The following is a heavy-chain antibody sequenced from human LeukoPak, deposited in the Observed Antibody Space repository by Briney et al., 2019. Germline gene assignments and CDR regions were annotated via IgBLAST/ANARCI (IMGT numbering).Heavy chain of an antibody. CDR1: GGSIGSYY. V-gene: IGHV4-59*01. CDR3: ARAGSRYDFWSGYFDY. D-gene: IGHD3-3*01. J-gene: IGHJ4*02. Sequence: SETLSLTCTVSGGSIGSYYWSWIRQPPGKGLEWIGYIYYSGSTNYNPSLKSRVTISVDTSKNQFSLKLSSVTAADTAVYYCARAGSRYDFWSGYFDYWGQGTLVTVSS. CDR2: IYYSGST.